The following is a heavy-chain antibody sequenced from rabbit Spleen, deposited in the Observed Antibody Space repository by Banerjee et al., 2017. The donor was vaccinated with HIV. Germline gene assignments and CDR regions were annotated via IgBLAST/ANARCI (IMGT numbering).Heavy chain of an antibody. V-gene: IGHV1S45*01. Sequence: QEQLKESGGGLVQPGGSLKLSCKASGFTLSSYYMNWVRQAPGKGLEWIACINTATGKPVYATWAKGRFTISTTSSTTVTLQMTSLTVADTATYFCARDGLGGVGYAYDLWGQGTLVTVS. CDR2: INTATGKP. CDR1: GFTLSSYYM. CDR3: ARDGLGGVGYAYDL. J-gene: IGHJ3*01. D-gene: IGHD6-1*01.